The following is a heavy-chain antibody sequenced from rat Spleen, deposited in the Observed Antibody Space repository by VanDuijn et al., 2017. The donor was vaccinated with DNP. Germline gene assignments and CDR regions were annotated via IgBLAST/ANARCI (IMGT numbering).Heavy chain of an antibody. D-gene: IGHD4-3*01. CDR1: GFTFSNSD. J-gene: IGHJ2*01. CDR2: IRYDGGSS. Sequence: EVQVVESGGGLVQPGRSMKLSCAASGFTFSNSDMAWIRQAPTKGLEWVAYIRYDGGSSKYGDSVKGRFTISRDNAKSTLYLQMNSLRYEDMATYYCIRWNSGHFDYWGQGVMVTVSS. CDR3: IRWNSGHFDY. V-gene: IGHV5-22*01.